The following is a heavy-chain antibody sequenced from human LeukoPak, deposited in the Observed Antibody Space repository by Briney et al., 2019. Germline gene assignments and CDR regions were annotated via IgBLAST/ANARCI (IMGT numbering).Heavy chain of an antibody. CDR3: ARVLPITPYFDY. Sequence: PSETLSLTCTVSSGSTNSYYWSWVRQPPGKGLEYIGYIYYSGRTHYNPSLKSRVTISVDTSKNQFSLKLSSVTAADTAVYYCARVLPITPYFDYWGQGTLVTVSS. D-gene: IGHD1-20*01. CDR2: IYYSGRT. J-gene: IGHJ4*02. V-gene: IGHV4-59*08. CDR1: SGSTNSYY.